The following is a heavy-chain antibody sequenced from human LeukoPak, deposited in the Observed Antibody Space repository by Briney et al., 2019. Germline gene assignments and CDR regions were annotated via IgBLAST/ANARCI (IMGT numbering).Heavy chain of an antibody. D-gene: IGHD3-10*01. CDR1: GGTFSSYA. CDR3: ATEGKMVRGVYTDY. Sequence: ASVKVSCKASGGTFSSYAISWVRQAPGQGLEWMGIINPSGGSTSYAQKFQGRVTLTADTSTDTAYMELSSLRSEDTAIYYCATEGKMVRGVYTDYWGQGTLVTVFS. V-gene: IGHV1-46*01. CDR2: INPSGGST. J-gene: IGHJ4*02.